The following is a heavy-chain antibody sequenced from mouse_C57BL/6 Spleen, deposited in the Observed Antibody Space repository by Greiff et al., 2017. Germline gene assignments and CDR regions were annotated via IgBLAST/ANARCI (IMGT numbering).Heavy chain of an antibody. D-gene: IGHD1-1*01. J-gene: IGHJ4*01. CDR2: ISDGGSYT. CDR1: GFTFSSYA. V-gene: IGHV5-4*01. Sequence: DVQLVESGGGLVKPGGSLKLSCAASGFTFSSYAMSWVRQTPEKRLEWVATISDGGSYTYYPDNVKGRFTISRDNAKNNLYLQMSHLKSEDTAMYYCARDGSSNYYAMDYWGQGTSVTVSS. CDR3: ARDGSSNYYAMDY.